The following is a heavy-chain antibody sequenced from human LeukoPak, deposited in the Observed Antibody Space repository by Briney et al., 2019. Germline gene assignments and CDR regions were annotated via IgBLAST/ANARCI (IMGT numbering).Heavy chain of an antibody. CDR2: IYYSGST. V-gene: IGHV4-59*01. J-gene: IGHJ4*02. Sequence: SETLSLTCTVSGGSISSYYWSWIRQPPGKGLEWIGYIYYSGSTNYNPSLKSRVTISVDTSKNQFSPKLSSVTAADTAVYYCARARITIFGVVPNFDYWGQGTLVTVSS. CDR3: ARARITIFGVVPNFDY. D-gene: IGHD3-3*01. CDR1: GGSISSYY.